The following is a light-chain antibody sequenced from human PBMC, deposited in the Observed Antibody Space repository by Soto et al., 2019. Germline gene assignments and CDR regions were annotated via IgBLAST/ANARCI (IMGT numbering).Light chain of an antibody. CDR3: ASWDDSMNTWV. V-gene: IGLV1-44*01. Sequence: QTVVTQPPSASGTPGQRVTISCSGSSPNIGRNTVSWYQQLPGTAPKLLIYSNSQRPSGVPDRFSGSKSGTSASLAISGLQSEDEADYYCASWDDSMNTWVFGGGTKLTVL. J-gene: IGLJ3*02. CDR2: SNS. CDR1: SPNIGRNT.